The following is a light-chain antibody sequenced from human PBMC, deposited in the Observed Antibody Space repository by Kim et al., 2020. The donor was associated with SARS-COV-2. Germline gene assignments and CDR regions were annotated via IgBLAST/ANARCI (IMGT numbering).Light chain of an antibody. CDR2: GAT. J-gene: IGKJ4*02. V-gene: IGKV1-33*01. CDR3: QQYDDLPRT. Sequence: DIQMTQSPSSLSASIGDRVTITCQASQDITHYLNWFQHKVGQAPKLLIYGATTLETGVPSRFSGSGSGTHFTITINNLQPEDIATYYCQQYDDLPRTFGRGSKVEIK. CDR1: QDITHY.